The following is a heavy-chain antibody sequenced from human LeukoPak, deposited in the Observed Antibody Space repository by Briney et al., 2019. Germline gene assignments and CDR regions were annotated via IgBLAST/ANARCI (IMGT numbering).Heavy chain of an antibody. D-gene: IGHD3-9*01. CDR3: VKDIRTISSFDI. J-gene: IGHJ3*02. V-gene: IGHV3-23*01. CDR1: GFTFSSYA. Sequence: GGSLRLSCAASGFTFSSYAMSWVRQAPEKGLEWVSGITSSGGTTYYADPVKGRFTISRDNSKNTLYLQMNSLRAGDTAVYYCVKDIRTISSFDIWGQGTMVTVSS. CDR2: ITSSGGTT.